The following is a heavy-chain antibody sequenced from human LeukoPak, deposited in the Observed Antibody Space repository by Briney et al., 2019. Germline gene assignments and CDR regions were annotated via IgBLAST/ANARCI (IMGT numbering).Heavy chain of an antibody. V-gene: IGHV4-59*01. CDR1: GASISSWY. CDR3: ARETSLAGFASGLGFNY. CDR2: IYGSGNS. D-gene: IGHD6-19*01. J-gene: IGHJ4*02. Sequence: SETLSLTCTVSGASISSWYWSWIRQPPGKGLEWIGYIYGSGNSNYNPSLKSRVTMSIDTSKNQFSLKLTSVTAADTATYYCARETSLAGFASGLGFNYWGQGILVTVSS.